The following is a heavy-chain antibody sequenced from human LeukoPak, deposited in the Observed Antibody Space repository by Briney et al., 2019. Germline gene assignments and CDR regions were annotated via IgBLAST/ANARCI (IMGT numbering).Heavy chain of an antibody. CDR2: MNPNSGNT. Sequence: ASVKVSCKASGYTFTSYDINWVRQATGQGLEWMGWMNPNSGNTGYAQKFQGRVTMTRNTSISTAYMELSSLRSEDTAVYYCARVSPKRLGYYFDYWGQGTLVTVSS. D-gene: IGHD5-12*01. CDR3: ARVSPKRLGYYFDY. V-gene: IGHV1-8*01. CDR1: GYTFTSYD. J-gene: IGHJ4*02.